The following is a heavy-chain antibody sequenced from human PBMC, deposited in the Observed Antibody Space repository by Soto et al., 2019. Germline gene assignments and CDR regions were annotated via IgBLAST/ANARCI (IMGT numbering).Heavy chain of an antibody. V-gene: IGHV3-33*01. D-gene: IGHD5-12*01. CDR3: ARSHVDIVATATDYYYYYGMDV. Sequence: GGSLRLSCAASGFTFSSYGTHWVRQAPGKGLEWVAVIWFAGSNKYYADSVKGRFTISRDNSKNTLYLQMNSLRAEDTAVYYCARSHVDIVATATDYYYYYGMDVWGQGTTVTVSS. CDR2: IWFAGSNK. CDR1: GFTFSSYG. J-gene: IGHJ6*02.